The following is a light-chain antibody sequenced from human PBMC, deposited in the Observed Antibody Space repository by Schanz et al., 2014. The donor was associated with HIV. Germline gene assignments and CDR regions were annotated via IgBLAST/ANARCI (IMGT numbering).Light chain of an antibody. CDR2: DVD. CDR1: SSDVGGYKY. CDR3: GSYSSGDSHWG. Sequence: QSVLTQPASVSGSPGQSITISCTGTSSDVGGYKYVSWYQQYPGKAPKLIIFDVDNRPSGVSWRFSASKSGNTASLTISGLQAEDEADYYCGSYSSGDSHWGFGGGTKLPVL. V-gene: IGLV2-14*01. J-gene: IGLJ3*02.